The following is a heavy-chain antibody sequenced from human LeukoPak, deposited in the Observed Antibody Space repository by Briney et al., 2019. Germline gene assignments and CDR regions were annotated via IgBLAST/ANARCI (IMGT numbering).Heavy chain of an antibody. CDR1: GGSFSGYY. D-gene: IGHD4-17*01. Sequence: SETLSLTCAVYGGSFSGYYWSWIRQPPGKGLEWIGEINHSGSTNYNPSLKSRVTISVDTSKSQFSLKLSSVTAADTAVYYCASGYGDYLYAFDIWGQGTMVTVSS. CDR2: INHSGST. V-gene: IGHV4-34*01. J-gene: IGHJ3*02. CDR3: ASGYGDYLYAFDI.